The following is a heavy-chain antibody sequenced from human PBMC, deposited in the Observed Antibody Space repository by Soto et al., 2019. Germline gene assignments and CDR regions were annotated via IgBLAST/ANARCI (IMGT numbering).Heavy chain of an antibody. V-gene: IGHV1-46*01. CDR1: GYTFTSYY. CDR2: INPSGGST. Sequence: ASVKVSCKASGYTFTSYYMHWVRQAPGQGLEWMGIINPSGGSTSYAQKFQGRVTMTRDTSTSTVYMELSSLRSEDTAVYYCARDRGSGWPYYYYGMDVWGQGTTVTVSS. J-gene: IGHJ6*02. CDR3: ARDRGSGWPYYYYGMDV. D-gene: IGHD6-19*01.